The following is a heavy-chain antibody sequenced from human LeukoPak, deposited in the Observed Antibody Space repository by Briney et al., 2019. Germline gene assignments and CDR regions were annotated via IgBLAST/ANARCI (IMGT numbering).Heavy chain of an antibody. Sequence: PGGSLRLSCAASEFTFVRYAMNWVRQAPGKGLEWVSYISSSSFKIGYADSVKGRFTISRGNSKNSLYLQMDSLRVEDTAAYYCVRDPSYGSSWYYYMDVWGKGTTVTVSS. CDR1: EFTFVRYA. CDR3: VRDPSYGSSWYYYMDV. V-gene: IGHV3-48*04. D-gene: IGHD6-13*01. J-gene: IGHJ6*03. CDR2: ISSSSFKI.